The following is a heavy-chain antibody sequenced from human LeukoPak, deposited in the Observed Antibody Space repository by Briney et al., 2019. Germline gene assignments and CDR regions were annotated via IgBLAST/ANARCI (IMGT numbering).Heavy chain of an antibody. CDR2: IYYSGST. V-gene: IGHV4-59*01. D-gene: IGHD3-3*01. CDR1: GGSISSYY. Sequence: SETLSLTCAVSGGSISSYYWSWIRRPPGKGLEWIGYIYYSGSTNYNPSLKSRVTISVDTSKNQFSLKLSSVTAADTAVYYCARSESGYLNYYYYGMDVWGQGTTVTVSS. CDR3: ARSESGYLNYYYYGMDV. J-gene: IGHJ6*02.